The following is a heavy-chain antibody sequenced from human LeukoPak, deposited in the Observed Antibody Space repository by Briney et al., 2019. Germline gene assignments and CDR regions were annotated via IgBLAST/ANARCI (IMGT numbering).Heavy chain of an antibody. Sequence: GGSLRLSCAASGFTFSDYYMSWIRQAPGKGLEWVSYISSSGSTIYYADSVKGRFTISRDNAKNSLYPQMNSLRAEDTAVYYCARDANPLYPYYYMDVWGKGTTVTVSS. CDR2: ISSSGSTI. V-gene: IGHV3-11*04. CDR3: ARDANPLYPYYYMDV. D-gene: IGHD3-16*02. CDR1: GFTFSDYY. J-gene: IGHJ6*03.